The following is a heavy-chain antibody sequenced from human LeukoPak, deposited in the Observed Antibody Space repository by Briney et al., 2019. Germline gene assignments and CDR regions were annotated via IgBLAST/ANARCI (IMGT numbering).Heavy chain of an antibody. V-gene: IGHV1-2*02. D-gene: IGHD3-3*01. CDR2: INPNSGGT. J-gene: IGHJ6*02. CDR1: GYTFTGYY. Sequence: ASVKVSCKASGYTFTGYYKHWVRQAPGQGLEWMGWINPNSGGTNYAQKFQGRVTMTRDTSISTAYMELSRLRSDDTAVYYCARDRTYYDFWSGYYPLGYYYYGMDVWGQGTTVTVSS. CDR3: ARDRTYYDFWSGYYPLGYYYYGMDV.